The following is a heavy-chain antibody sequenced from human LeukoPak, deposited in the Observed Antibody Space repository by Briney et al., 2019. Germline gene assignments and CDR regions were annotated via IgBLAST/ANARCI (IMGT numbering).Heavy chain of an antibody. Sequence: SGTLSLTCAVYGGSFSGYYWSWVRQPPGKGLEWIGEINNSGGTNYNPSLTRRVTISGDTSKNQFSLKLSSVAAADTAVYYCASILWFGESSPNDAFDIWGQGTMVTVSS. CDR2: INNSGGT. J-gene: IGHJ3*02. D-gene: IGHD3-10*01. CDR3: ASILWFGESSPNDAFDI. V-gene: IGHV4-34*01. CDR1: GGSFSGYY.